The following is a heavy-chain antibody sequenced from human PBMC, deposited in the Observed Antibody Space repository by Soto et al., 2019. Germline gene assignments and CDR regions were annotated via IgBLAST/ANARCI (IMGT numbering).Heavy chain of an antibody. J-gene: IGHJ6*02. CDR2: IIPIFGTA. D-gene: IGHD5-18*01. CDR3: ARVFRGDRGYSYGSYYDGMDV. CDR1: GGTFSSYA. V-gene: IGHV1-69*01. Sequence: QVQLVQSGAEVKKPGSSVKVSCKASGGTFSSYAISGVRQAPGQGLARMGGIIPIFGTANYAQKFQGRVKVTADESTSKAYMELCSLRSEDTAVYYCARVFRGDRGYSYGSYYDGMDVWGQGTTVTVSS.